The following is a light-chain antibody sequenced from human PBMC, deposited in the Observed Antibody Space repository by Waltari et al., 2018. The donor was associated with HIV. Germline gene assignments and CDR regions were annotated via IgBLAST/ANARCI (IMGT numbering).Light chain of an antibody. CDR1: SSNIGSNT. CDR3: AAWDDSLNGHWV. CDR2: SNS. V-gene: IGLV1-44*01. J-gene: IGLJ3*02. Sequence: QSVLTQPPSASGTPGQRVTISCSGSSSNIGSNTVNWYQRLPGTAPKLLIYSNSRRPAGVPARVSGSKSGTSASLAISGLQSEDEADYYCAAWDDSLNGHWVFGGGTKLTVL.